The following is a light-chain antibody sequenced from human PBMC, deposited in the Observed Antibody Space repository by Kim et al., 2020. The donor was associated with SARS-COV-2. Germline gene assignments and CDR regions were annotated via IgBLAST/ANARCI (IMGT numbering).Light chain of an antibody. CDR1: NSDVGGYNY. J-gene: IGLJ3*02. CDR3: CSYTGRYSWV. Sequence: GQSVTISCTGTNSDVGGYNYVSWYQQHPDKVPKLLIYDVTTRPSGVPDRFSGSKSGNTASLTISGLQAEDESNYYCCSYTGRYSWVFGGGTKVTVL. CDR2: DVT. V-gene: IGLV2-11*03.